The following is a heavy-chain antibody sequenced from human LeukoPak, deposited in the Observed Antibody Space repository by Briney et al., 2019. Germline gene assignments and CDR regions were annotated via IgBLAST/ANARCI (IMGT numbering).Heavy chain of an antibody. CDR2: IWYDGNNK. CDR1: GLTFSSYG. Sequence: GGALRLSCAASGLTFSSYGMHWVRQAPGKGLEWVAVIWYDGNNKYYADSVKGRFTISRENSKNTLYLQMNSLRAEDTAVYYCAKEKGITGTTVGFDYWGQGTLVTVSS. J-gene: IGHJ4*02. CDR3: AKEKGITGTTVGFDY. V-gene: IGHV3-33*06. D-gene: IGHD1-7*01.